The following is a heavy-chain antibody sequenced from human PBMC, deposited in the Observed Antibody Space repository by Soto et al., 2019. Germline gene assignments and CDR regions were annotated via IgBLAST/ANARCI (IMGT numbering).Heavy chain of an antibody. CDR1: GGTFSSYT. J-gene: IGHJ6*02. CDR2: IIPILGIA. Sequence: QVQLVQSGAEVKKPGSSVKVSCKASGGTFSSYTISWVRQAPGQGLEWMGRIIPILGIANYAQKFQGRVTIPADKSTSTAYMELSSLRSEDTAVYYCAREENYYGSGSHGVYGMDVWGQGTTVTVSS. CDR3: AREENYYGSGSHGVYGMDV. V-gene: IGHV1-69*08. D-gene: IGHD3-10*01.